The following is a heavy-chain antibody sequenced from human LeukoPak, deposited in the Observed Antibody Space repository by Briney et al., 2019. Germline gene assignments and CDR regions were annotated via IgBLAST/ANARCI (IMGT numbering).Heavy chain of an antibody. CDR3: ARGKPTYDFWSGYYDRYYYGMDV. CDR1: GFTFSDYY. V-gene: IGHV3-11*01. CDR2: ISSSGSTI. D-gene: IGHD3-3*01. J-gene: IGHJ6*02. Sequence: GGSLRLSCAASGFTFSDYYMSWIRQAPGKGLEWVSYISSSGSTIYYADSVKGRFTISRDNAKNSLYLQMNSLRAEDTAVYYCARGKPTYDFWSGYYDRYYYGMDVWGQGTTVTVSS.